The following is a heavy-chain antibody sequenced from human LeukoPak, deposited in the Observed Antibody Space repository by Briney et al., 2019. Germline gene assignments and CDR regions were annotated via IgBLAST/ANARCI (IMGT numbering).Heavy chain of an antibody. CDR3: ALVGATDVGY. Sequence: GGSLRLSCAASGFTVSSNYMSWVRQAPGKGLEWVSVIYSGGNTYYADSVKGRFTISRDNSENTLYLQMNSLRAEDTAVYYCALVGATDVGYWGQGTLVTVSS. D-gene: IGHD1-26*01. J-gene: IGHJ4*02. CDR1: GFTVSSNY. V-gene: IGHV3-53*05. CDR2: IYSGGNT.